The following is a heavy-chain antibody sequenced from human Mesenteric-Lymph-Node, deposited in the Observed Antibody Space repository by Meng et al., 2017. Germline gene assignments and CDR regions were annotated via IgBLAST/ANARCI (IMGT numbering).Heavy chain of an antibody. CDR1: GFTFSSYE. J-gene: IGHJ1*01. CDR2: INSGGSSI. CDR3: ARDPRYNGYFQN. D-gene: IGHD5-24*01. Sequence: GESLKISCAASGFTFSSYEMNWVRQAPGKGLEWISYINSGGSSIYYADSVKGRFTISRDNAKNTLSLQMSSLRAEDTAVYYCARDPRYNGYFQNWGQGALVTVSS. V-gene: IGHV3-48*03.